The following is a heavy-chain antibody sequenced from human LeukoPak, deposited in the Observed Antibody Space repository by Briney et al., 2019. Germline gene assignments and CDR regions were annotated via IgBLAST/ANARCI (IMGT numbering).Heavy chain of an antibody. CDR3: ARSLGVWFGHTSRYFDY. CDR1: GYTFTAYY. V-gene: IGHV1-2*04. D-gene: IGHD3-10*01. CDR2: INPNTGGT. Sequence: ASVKVSCKASGYTFTAYYMHWVRQAPGQGLEWMGWINPNTGGTGYAQKFQDWVTMTRDTSISTVYMELNRLKSDDTAVYYCARSLGVWFGHTSRYFDYWGQGALVTVSS. J-gene: IGHJ4*02.